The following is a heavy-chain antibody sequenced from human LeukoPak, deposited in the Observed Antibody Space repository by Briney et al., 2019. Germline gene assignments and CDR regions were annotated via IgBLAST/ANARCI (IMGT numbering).Heavy chain of an antibody. J-gene: IGHJ4*02. Sequence: SETLSLTCTVSGGSISSYYWSWIRQPPGKGLEWIGYIYYSGSTNYNPSLKSRVTISVDTSKNQFSLKLSSVTAADTAVYCCARARSGYSSSWGFGDFDYWGQGTLVTVSS. V-gene: IGHV4-59*01. D-gene: IGHD6-13*01. CDR1: GGSISSYY. CDR3: ARARSGYSSSWGFGDFDY. CDR2: IYYSGST.